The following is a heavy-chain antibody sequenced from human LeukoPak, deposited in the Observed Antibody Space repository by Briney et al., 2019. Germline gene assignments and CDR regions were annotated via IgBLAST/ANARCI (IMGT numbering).Heavy chain of an antibody. J-gene: IGHJ4*02. Sequence: SETLSLTCTVSGGSISSYYWGWIRQPPGKGLEWIVSIYYSGSTYYNPSLKSRVTISVDTSKNQFSLKLGSVTAADTAVYYCARGVRLAAAGVGHYFDYWGQGTLVTVSS. CDR1: GGSISSYY. CDR3: ARGVRLAAAGVGHYFDY. V-gene: IGHV4-39*07. CDR2: IYYSGST. D-gene: IGHD6-13*01.